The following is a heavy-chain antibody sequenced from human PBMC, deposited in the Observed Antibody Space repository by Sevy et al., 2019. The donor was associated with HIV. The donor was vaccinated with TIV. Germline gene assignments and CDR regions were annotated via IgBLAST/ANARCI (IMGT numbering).Heavy chain of an antibody. D-gene: IGHD3-16*01. CDR3: ARDLPHLLPWELSRGSDF. V-gene: IGHV3-30*09. CDR1: GFTFSNYA. Sequence: GGSLRLSCTAYGFTFSNYAVHWVRQAPGKGLEWVAIISHDEIHKDFADSVRGRFAISRDTSKNTIYLQMNSLRTEDTAVYYCARDLPHLLPWELSRGSDFWGQGTLVTVSS. J-gene: IGHJ4*02. CDR2: ISHDEIHK.